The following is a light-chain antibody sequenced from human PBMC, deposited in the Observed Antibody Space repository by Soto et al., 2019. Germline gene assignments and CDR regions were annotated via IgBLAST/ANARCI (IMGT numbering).Light chain of an antibody. CDR2: YAS. CDR3: QQANSFPHT. CDR1: QGISSW. V-gene: IGKV1-12*01. Sequence: DILMTQSPSSVSASVGDRVSINCRASQGISSWLAWYQQKPGKAPKLLISYASTLQSGVPSRFTGSGSGTNFTLTINSLRAEDFATYYCQQANSFPHTFGQGTKVDNK. J-gene: IGKJ2*01.